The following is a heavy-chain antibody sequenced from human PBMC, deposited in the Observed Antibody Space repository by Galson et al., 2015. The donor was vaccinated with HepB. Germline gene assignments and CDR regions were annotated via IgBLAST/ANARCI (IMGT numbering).Heavy chain of an antibody. CDR3: AKEGAITNRAGAFDI. J-gene: IGHJ3*02. CDR2: ISYDGSNK. CDR1: GFTFSSYG. Sequence: SLRLSCAASGFTFSSYGMHWVRQAPGKGLEWVAVISYDGSNKYYADSVKGRFTISRDNSKNTLYLQMNSLRAEDTAVYYCAKEGAITNRAGAFDIWGQGTMVTVSS. D-gene: IGHD1-20*01. V-gene: IGHV3-30*18.